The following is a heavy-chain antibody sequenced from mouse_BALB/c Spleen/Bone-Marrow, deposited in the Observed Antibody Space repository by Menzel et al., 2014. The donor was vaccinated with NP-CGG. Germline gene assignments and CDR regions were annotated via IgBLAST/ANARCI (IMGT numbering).Heavy chain of an antibody. CDR2: INPSTGYT. Sequence: QVQLQHPGAELAKPGASVKMSCKASGYTFXSYWMHWVKQRPGQGLEWIGYINPSTGYTDYNQKFNDKATLTADKSSSTAYMQLSSLTSKDSAVYYCARGNPLYAMDYWGQGTSVTVSS. D-gene: IGHD2-1*01. CDR3: ARGNPLYAMDY. J-gene: IGHJ4*01. V-gene: IGHV1-7*01. CDR1: GYTFXSYW.